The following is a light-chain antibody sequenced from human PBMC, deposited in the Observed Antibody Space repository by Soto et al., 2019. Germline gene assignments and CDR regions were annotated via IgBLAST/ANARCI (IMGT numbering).Light chain of an antibody. CDR2: GAS. CDR1: ENLSRN. J-gene: IGKJ2*01. V-gene: IGKV3-15*01. Sequence: TQSPATLSVSPGERATLSCRASENLSRNVAWYQQQPGQAPRLLIHGASTRATGISARFSGSGSGTDFTLTISSLQSEDFAVYFCQQYDKWPHTFGQGTKLEIK. CDR3: QQYDKWPHT.